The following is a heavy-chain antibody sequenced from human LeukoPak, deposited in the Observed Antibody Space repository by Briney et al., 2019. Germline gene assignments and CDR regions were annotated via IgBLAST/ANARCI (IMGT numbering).Heavy chain of an antibody. CDR3: AYGISSGWYS. J-gene: IGHJ5*02. D-gene: IGHD6-19*01. CDR1: GGSFSGYY. CDR2: INHSGST. V-gene: IGHV4-34*01. Sequence: PSETLSLTCAVYGGSFSGYYWSWIRQPPGKGLEWIGEINHSGSTNYNPSLKSRVTISVDTSKNQFSLKLSSVTAADTAVYYCAYGISSGWYSWGQGTLVTVSS.